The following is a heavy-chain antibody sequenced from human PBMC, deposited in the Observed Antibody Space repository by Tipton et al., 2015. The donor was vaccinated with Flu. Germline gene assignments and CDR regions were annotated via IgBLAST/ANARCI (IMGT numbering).Heavy chain of an antibody. CDR2: IYPGDSDT. CDR3: VRQPYLGDYGGYFDY. Sequence: QLVQSGAEVKKPGESLKISCEGSGYSFTSYWIGWVRQMPGKGLEWMGIIYPGDSDTRYSPSFQGQVTISADKSISTAYLQWSSLKASDTAMYYCVRQPYLGDYGGYFDYWGQGTLVTVSS. J-gene: IGHJ4*02. D-gene: IGHD4-17*01. CDR1: GYSFTSYW. V-gene: IGHV5-51*01.